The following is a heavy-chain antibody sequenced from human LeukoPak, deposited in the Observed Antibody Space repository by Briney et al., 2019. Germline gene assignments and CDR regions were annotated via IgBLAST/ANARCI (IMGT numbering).Heavy chain of an antibody. CDR3: PIPVVAATFDAFDI. Sequence: GGSLRLSYAASGFTFSSYAMSWVRQAPGKGLEWVSAISGSGGSTYYADSVKGRFTISRDNTKNTLYLQMNSLRAEDTAVYYCPIPVVAATFDAFDIWGQGTMVTVSS. J-gene: IGHJ3*02. CDR2: ISGSGGST. CDR1: GFTFSSYA. D-gene: IGHD2-15*01. V-gene: IGHV3-23*01.